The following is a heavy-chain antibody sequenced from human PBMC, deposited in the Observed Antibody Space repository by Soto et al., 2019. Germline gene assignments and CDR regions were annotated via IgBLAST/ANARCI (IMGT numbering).Heavy chain of an antibody. CDR2: ISAYNGNT. J-gene: IGHJ5*02. D-gene: IGHD3-10*01. CDR3: ARDLNPGQSALLLWFGELSGFDP. V-gene: IGHV1-18*01. CDR1: GYTFTCYG. Sequence: GASVKVSCKASGYTFTCYGISWVRQAPGQGLEWMGWISAYNGNTNYAQKLQGRVTMTTDTSTSTAYMELRSLRSDDTAVYYCARDLNPGQSALLLWFGELSGFDPWGQGTLVTVSS.